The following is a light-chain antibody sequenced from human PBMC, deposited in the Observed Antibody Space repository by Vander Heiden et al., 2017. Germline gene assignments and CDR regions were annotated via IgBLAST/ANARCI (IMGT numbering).Light chain of an antibody. J-gene: IGKJ2*01. V-gene: IGKV2-24*01. CDR3: MQAKQFPYT. CDR1: QSLEHSDGSTY. Sequence: DVVLTQTPLSSPVTLGQPASILCRSTQSLEHSDGSTYLSWLHQRPGQPPRLLIYEISKRFSGVPDRFSGSGAGTDFTLKISRVEAEDVGIYYCMQAKQFPYTFGQGTRLDIK. CDR2: EIS.